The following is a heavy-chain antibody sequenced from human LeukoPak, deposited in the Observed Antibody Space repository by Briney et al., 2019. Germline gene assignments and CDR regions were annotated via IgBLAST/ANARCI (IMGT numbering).Heavy chain of an antibody. Sequence: ASVKVSCKASGYTFTDYYMHWVPPAPGQGLAWMGWIYPNSGDTRYAQKFQGRVTMTRDTSISTAYMDLSSLRSDDTAVYFCARDTTMISFDNWGQGTLVTVSS. D-gene: IGHD3-22*01. CDR3: ARDTTMISFDN. V-gene: IGHV1-2*02. CDR2: IYPNSGDT. J-gene: IGHJ4*02. CDR1: GYTFTDYY.